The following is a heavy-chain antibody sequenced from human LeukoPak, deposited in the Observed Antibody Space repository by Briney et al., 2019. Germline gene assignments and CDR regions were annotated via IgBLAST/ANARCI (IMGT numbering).Heavy chain of an antibody. J-gene: IGHJ6*02. V-gene: IGHV3-72*01. D-gene: IGHD6-19*01. CDR3: ARETSGWYADYYYYGMDV. CDR1: GFTFSDHY. Sequence: GGSLRLSCAASGFTFSDHYMDWARQAPGKGLEWVGRTRNKANSYTTEYAASVKGRFTISRDDSKNSLYLQMNSLKAEDTAVYYCARETSGWYADYYYYGMDVWGQGTTVTVSS. CDR2: TRNKANSYTT.